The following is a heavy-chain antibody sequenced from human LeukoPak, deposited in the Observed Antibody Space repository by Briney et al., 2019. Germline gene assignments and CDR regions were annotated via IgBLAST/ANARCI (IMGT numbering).Heavy chain of an antibody. CDR2: INHSGST. D-gene: IGHD2-2*01. CDR1: GGSFSGYY. J-gene: IGHJ4*02. V-gene: IGHV4-34*01. Sequence: SETLSLTCAVYGGSFSGYYWSWIRQPPGKGLEWTGEINHSGSTNYNPSLKSRVTISVDTSKNQFSLKLSSVTAADTAVYYCARGLTVVVPAHYYFDYWGQGTLVTVSS. CDR3: ARGLTVVVPAHYYFDY.